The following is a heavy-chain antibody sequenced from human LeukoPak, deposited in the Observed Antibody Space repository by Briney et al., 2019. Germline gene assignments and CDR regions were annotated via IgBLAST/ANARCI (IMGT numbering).Heavy chain of an antibody. CDR3: ARDEEWSVGDYYYSMDV. CDR2: INTSGSH. D-gene: IGHD1-26*01. CDR1: GGSISSGSHY. J-gene: IGHJ6*02. V-gene: IGHV4-61*02. Sequence: SETLSLTCTVSGGSISSGSHYWSWIRQPTGMGLDSYVRINTSGSHNSNPPRKSRVTISVDTYKNQFALKLSSVTAADTAVYYCARDEEWSVGDYYYSMDVWGQGTTVTVSS.